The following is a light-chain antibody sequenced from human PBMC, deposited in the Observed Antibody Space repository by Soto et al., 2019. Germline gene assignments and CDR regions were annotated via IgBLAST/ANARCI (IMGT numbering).Light chain of an antibody. Sequence: QSVLTQPPSVSGAPGQRVTISCTGSSSNIGAGYDVHWYQQLPGTAHKLLIYGNSNRPSGVPDRYSGSKSGTSASLALTGLQAEDEADYYCQSYDSSLSGSVVFGGGTQLTVL. CDR3: QSYDSSLSGSVV. CDR1: SSNIGAGYD. J-gene: IGLJ2*01. V-gene: IGLV1-40*01. CDR2: GNS.